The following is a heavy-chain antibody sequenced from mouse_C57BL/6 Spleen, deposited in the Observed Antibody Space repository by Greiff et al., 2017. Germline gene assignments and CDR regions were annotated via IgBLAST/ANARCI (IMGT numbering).Heavy chain of an antibody. CDR3: ARDRNYDAMDY. J-gene: IGHJ4*01. D-gene: IGHD2-1*01. V-gene: IGHV1-85*01. CDR1: GYTFTSYD. Sequence: QVQLQQSGPELVKPGASVKLSCKASGYTFTSYDINWVKPRPGQGLEWIGWIYPRDGSTKYNEKFKGKATLTVATSYSTAYMELHSLTSADSAVCFCARDRNYDAMDYWGQGTSVTVAS. CDR2: IYPRDGST.